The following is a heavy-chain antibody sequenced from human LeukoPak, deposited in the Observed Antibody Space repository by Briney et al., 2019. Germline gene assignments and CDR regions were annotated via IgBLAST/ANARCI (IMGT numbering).Heavy chain of an antibody. CDR1: GGSFSGYY. J-gene: IGHJ6*04. D-gene: IGHD3-9*01. CDR3: ARVRRLVGGLDV. Sequence: SETLSLTCAVYGGSFSGYYWSWIRQPPGKGLEWMGEINHSGGTNYIPSLKSRVTISVDTSKNQSSLKLSSVTAADTAVYYCARVRRLVGGLDVWGKGTTVTVSS. CDR2: INHSGGT. V-gene: IGHV4-34*01.